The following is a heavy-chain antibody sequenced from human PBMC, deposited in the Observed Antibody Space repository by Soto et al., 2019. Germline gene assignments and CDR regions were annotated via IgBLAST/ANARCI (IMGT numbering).Heavy chain of an antibody. CDR3: AEDHVRLRYFDWLLPDF. CDR1: GFTFGTYA. V-gene: IGHV3-30-3*01. Sequence: QVQLVESGGGVVQPGRSLRLSCAASGFTFGTYAMHWVRQAPGKGLEWVAVISYDGSNKYYADSVKGRFTISRDNSKNTLYLQMNSLRAEHTAVHYCAEDHVRLRYFDWLLPDFWGQGTLVTVSA. CDR2: ISYDGSNK. J-gene: IGHJ4*02. D-gene: IGHD3-9*01.